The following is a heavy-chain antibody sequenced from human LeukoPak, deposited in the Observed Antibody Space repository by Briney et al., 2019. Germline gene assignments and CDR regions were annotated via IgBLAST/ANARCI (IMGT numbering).Heavy chain of an antibody. V-gene: IGHV4-39*07. CDR1: GGSISSSSYY. CDR3: ARRSPYSTGWSSYFDY. D-gene: IGHD6-19*01. Sequence: SETLSLTCTVSGGSISSSSYYWGWIRQPPGKGLEWIGSIYYSGSTYYNPSLKSRVTISVDTSKNQFSLKLSSVTAADSAVYYCARRSPYSTGWSSYFDYWGQGALVTVSS. J-gene: IGHJ4*02. CDR2: IYYSGST.